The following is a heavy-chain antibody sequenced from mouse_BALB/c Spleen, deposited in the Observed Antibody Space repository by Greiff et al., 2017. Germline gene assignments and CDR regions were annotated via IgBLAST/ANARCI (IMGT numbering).Heavy chain of an antibody. CDR2: INPSNGGT. J-gene: IGHJ2*01. V-gene: IGHV1S81*02. CDR1: GYTFTSYY. D-gene: IGHD4-1*02. Sequence: QVQLQQSGAELVKPGASVKLSCKASGYTFTSYYMYWVKQRPGQGLEWIGEINPSNGGTNFNEKFKSKATLTVDKSSSTAYMQLSSLTSEDSAVYYCTRGVNWDPFDYWGQGSTRTVSS. CDR3: TRGVNWDPFDY.